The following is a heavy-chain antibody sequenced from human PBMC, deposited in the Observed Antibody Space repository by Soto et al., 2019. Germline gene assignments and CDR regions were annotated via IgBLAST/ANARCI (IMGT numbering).Heavy chain of an antibody. D-gene: IGHD6-19*01. J-gene: IGHJ1*01. Sequence: EVQLEESGGGLVQPGGSLRLSCAASGFTISSYSMNWVRQAPGKGLEWVSYISSSSSTIYYADSVKGRFTISRDNAKNSLYLQMNSLRDEDTAVYYCARDNSGWSAEYFQHWGQGTLVTVSS. CDR2: ISSSSSTI. CDR1: GFTISSYS. CDR3: ARDNSGWSAEYFQH. V-gene: IGHV3-48*02.